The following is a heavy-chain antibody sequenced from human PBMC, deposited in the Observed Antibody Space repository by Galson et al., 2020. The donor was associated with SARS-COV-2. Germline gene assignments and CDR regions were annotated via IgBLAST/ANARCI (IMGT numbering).Heavy chain of an antibody. CDR1: GFTFSSYG. J-gene: IGHJ6*02. CDR3: ARDGPTYYDFWSGYYFGLRDYYGMDV. D-gene: IGHD3-3*01. Sequence: PGGSLRLSCAASGFTFSSYGMHWVRQAPGKGLEWVAVIWYDGSNKYYADSVKGRFTISRDNSKNTLYLQMNSLRAEDTAVYYCARDGPTYYDFWSGYYFGLRDYYGMDVWGQGTTVTVSS. CDR2: IWYDGSNK. V-gene: IGHV3-33*01.